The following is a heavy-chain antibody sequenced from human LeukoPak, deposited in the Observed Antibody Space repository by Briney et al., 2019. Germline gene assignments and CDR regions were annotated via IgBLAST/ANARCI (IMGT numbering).Heavy chain of an antibody. CDR2: IYHSGST. J-gene: IGHJ5*02. CDR3: AKGAGPPWFDP. Sequence: PSETLSLTCTVSGYSISSDYYWGWVRQPPGKGLEWIASIYHSGSTYYNPSLKSRVTISIDTSRNQFSMNLNSVTAADTAVYYCAKGAGPPWFDPWGQGTLVTVSS. D-gene: IGHD6-19*01. V-gene: IGHV4-38-2*02. CDR1: GYSISSDYY.